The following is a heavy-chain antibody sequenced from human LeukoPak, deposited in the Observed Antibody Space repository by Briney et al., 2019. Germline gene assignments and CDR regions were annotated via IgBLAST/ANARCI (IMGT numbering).Heavy chain of an antibody. CDR3: ARGIHYYDSSDYYF. J-gene: IGHJ4*02. V-gene: IGHV1-8*01. Sequence: ASVKVSCKASGYTFTSYDINWVRQATGQGLEWMGWMNPNSGNTGYAQKFQGRVTMTRNTSISTAYMELSSLRSEDTAMYYCARGIHYYDSSDYYFWGQGTLVTVSS. CDR2: MNPNSGNT. D-gene: IGHD3-22*01. CDR1: GYTFTSYD.